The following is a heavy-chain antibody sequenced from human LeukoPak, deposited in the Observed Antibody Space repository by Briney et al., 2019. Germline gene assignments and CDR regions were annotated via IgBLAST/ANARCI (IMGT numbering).Heavy chain of an antibody. CDR1: GGSISSGGYY. CDR2: IYYSGST. Sequence: SQTLSLTCTVSGGSISSGGYYWSWIRQHPGKGLEWIGYIYYSGSTYYNPSLKSRVTISVDTSKDQFSLKLSSVTAADTAVYYCARETTANAFDIWGQGTMVTVSS. J-gene: IGHJ3*02. CDR3: ARETTANAFDI. D-gene: IGHD4-11*01. V-gene: IGHV4-31*03.